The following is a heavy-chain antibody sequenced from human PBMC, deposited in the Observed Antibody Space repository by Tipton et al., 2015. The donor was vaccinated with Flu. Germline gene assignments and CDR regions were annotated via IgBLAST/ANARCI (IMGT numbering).Heavy chain of an antibody. V-gene: IGHV4-61*02. J-gene: IGHJ4*02. CDR3: ARSRIPEPSPFY. D-gene: IGHD1-14*01. CDR2: IYSNGKT. Sequence: TLSLTCNVSGYSISNVNYWWSWIRQPAGKGLEWIGRIYSNGKTNFNSSLSGRVTMSVDTLKSQFSLKVNSVTAADTAVYYCARSRIPEPSPFYWGQGTRVTVSS. CDR1: GYSISNVNYW.